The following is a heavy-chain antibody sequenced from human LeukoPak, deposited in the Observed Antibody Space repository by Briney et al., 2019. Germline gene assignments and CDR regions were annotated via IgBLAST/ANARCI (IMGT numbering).Heavy chain of an antibody. CDR1: GGSIKSNY. V-gene: IGHV4-59*08. J-gene: IGHJ5*02. CDR3: ARGVGGYCSGGSCYSGSNWFDP. D-gene: IGHD2-15*01. CDR2: GYYSGST. Sequence: PSETLSLTCTVSGGSIKSNYWSWIRQPPGKGLEWIGYGYYSGSTNYNPSLKSRVTISLDTSKSQFSLKLSSVTAADTAVYYCARGVGGYCSGGSCYSGSNWFDPWGQGTLVTVSS.